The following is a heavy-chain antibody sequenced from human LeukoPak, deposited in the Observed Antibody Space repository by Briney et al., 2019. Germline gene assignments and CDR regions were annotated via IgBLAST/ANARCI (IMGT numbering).Heavy chain of an antibody. CDR1: GYTFTSYA. Sequence: ASVKVSCKASGYTFTSYAMNWVRQAPGQGLEWMGWISAYNGNTNYAQKFQGRVTMTTDTSTSTAYMELRSLRSDDTAVYYCARDWQFFRRGWYVGERRDYWGQGTLVTVSS. D-gene: IGHD6-19*01. CDR2: ISAYNGNT. V-gene: IGHV1-18*01. J-gene: IGHJ4*02. CDR3: ARDWQFFRRGWYVGERRDY.